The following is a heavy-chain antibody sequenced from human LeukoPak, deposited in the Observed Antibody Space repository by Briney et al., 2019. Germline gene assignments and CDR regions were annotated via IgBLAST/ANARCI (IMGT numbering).Heavy chain of an antibody. CDR2: IYYSGST. CDR1: GGSISSYY. V-gene: IGHV4-59*01. J-gene: IGHJ5*02. CDR3: ARLTTSMVRGVILDP. D-gene: IGHD3-10*01. Sequence: SETVSLTCTVSGGSISSYYWSWIRKPPGKGLKWIGYIYYSGSTNYNPSLKSRVTISVDTSKNQFSLKLSSVTAADTAVYYCARLTTSMVRGVILDPWGQGTLVTVSS.